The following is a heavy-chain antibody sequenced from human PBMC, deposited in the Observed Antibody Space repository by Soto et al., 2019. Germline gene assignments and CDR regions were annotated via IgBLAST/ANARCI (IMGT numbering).Heavy chain of an antibody. CDR1: GGPISSYY. V-gene: IGHV4-59*01. Sequence: QVQLQESGPGLVKPSETLSLTCTVSGGPISSYYWSWIRQPPGKGLEWVGYIHYSGSTNYNPSLKSRVTISVDTSKPQFYLKLSSVTAADTAVYYCARALSLGKYYFDYWGRGTLVTVSS. D-gene: IGHD3-16*01. CDR2: IHYSGST. CDR3: ARALSLGKYYFDY. J-gene: IGHJ4*02.